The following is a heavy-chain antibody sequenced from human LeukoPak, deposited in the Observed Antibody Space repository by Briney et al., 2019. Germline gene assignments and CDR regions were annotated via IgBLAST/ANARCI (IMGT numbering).Heavy chain of an antibody. CDR2: IWYDGSNK. J-gene: IGHJ4*02. CDR1: GFTFSSYG. D-gene: IGHD4-17*01. Sequence: PGRSLRLSCEASGFTFSSYGMHWVRQAPGKGLEWVAVIWYDGSNKYYADSVKGRFTISRDNSKNTLYLQMNSLRAEDTAVYYCAGDYGDRSIVWGQGTLVTVSS. V-gene: IGHV3-33*01. CDR3: AGDYGDRSIV.